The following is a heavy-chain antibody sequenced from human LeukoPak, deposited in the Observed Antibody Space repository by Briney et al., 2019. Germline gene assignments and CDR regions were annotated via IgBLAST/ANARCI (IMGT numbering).Heavy chain of an antibody. CDR3: ARATTVTTYSYYYYMDV. CDR2: IIPIFGTA. V-gene: IGHV1-69*06. CDR1: GYTFTDYY. J-gene: IGHJ6*03. Sequence: SVKVSCKASGYTFTDYYMHWVRQAPGQGLEWMGGIIPIFGTANYAQKFQGRVTITADKSTSTAYMELSSLRSEDTAVYYCARATTVTTYSYYYYMDVWGKGTTVTVSS. D-gene: IGHD4-11*01.